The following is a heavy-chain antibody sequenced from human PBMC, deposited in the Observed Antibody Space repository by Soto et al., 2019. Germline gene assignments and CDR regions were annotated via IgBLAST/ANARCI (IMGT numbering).Heavy chain of an antibody. CDR3: ATHPYYFDSSAFYT. CDR1: GYSFTYYW. CDR2: IYPGDSNT. V-gene: IGHV5-51*01. Sequence: LGESLKISCKGSGYSFTYYWIAWVRQMPGKGLEWMGIIYPGDSNTRYSPSFQGQVTISADKSTSTAYLQWSSLKASDTAIYFCATHPYYFDSSAFYTWGQGTLVTVSS. D-gene: IGHD3-22*01. J-gene: IGHJ5*02.